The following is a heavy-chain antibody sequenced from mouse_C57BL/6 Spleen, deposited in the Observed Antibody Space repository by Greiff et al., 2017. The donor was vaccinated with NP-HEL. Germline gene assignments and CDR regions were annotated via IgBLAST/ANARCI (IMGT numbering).Heavy chain of an antibody. CDR3: AVYYGNYEGGAMDY. Sequence: DVQLQESGPGLVKPSQSLSLTCSVTGYSITSGYYWNWIRQFPGNKLEWMGYISYDGSNNYNPSLKNRISITRDTSKNQFFLKLNSVTTEDTATYYCAVYYGNYEGGAMDYWGQGTSVTVSS. V-gene: IGHV3-6*01. CDR2: ISYDGSN. J-gene: IGHJ4*01. CDR1: GYSITSGYY. D-gene: IGHD2-1*01.